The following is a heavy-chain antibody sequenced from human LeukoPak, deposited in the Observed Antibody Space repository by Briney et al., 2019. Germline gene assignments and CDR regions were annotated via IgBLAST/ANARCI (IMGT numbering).Heavy chain of an antibody. V-gene: IGHV3-48*03. J-gene: IGHJ4*02. D-gene: IGHD4-17*01. CDR1: GFTFSSYE. CDR2: ISSSGSTI. CDR3: ARATVPVGPHLDH. Sequence: GGSLRLACAASGFTFSSYEMNWVRQAPGKGLEWVSYISSSGSTIYYADSVKGRFTISRDNAKNSLYLQMNSLRAEDTAVYYCARATVPVGPHLDHWGQGTLVTVSS.